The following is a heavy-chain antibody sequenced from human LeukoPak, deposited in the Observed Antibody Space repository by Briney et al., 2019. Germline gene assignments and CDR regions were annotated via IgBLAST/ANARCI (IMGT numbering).Heavy chain of an antibody. J-gene: IGHJ4*02. D-gene: IGHD1-26*01. CDR3: AKSQSGSYSRGNFDY. CDR2: IRYDGSNK. V-gene: IGHV3-30*02. CDR1: GFTFSSYG. Sequence: HPGGSLRLSCAASGFTFSSYGMHWVRQAPGKGLEWVAFIRYDGSNKYYADSVKGRFTISRDNSKNTLYLQMNSLRAEDTAVYYCAKSQSGSYSRGNFDYWGQGTLVTVSS.